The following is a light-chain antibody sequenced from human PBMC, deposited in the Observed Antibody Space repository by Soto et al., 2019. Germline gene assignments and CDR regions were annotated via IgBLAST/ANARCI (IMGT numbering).Light chain of an antibody. Sequence: QSVLTQPPSASGSPGQSVTISCTGTNNDIGGYTYVSWYQQLPGKAPKLMIYEVNKRPSGIPDRFSGSKSGNTASLTVSGLQPEDEAQYFCSSYSRSINYVFGTGTNVTGL. V-gene: IGLV2-8*01. CDR3: SSYSRSINYV. CDR2: EVN. J-gene: IGLJ1*01. CDR1: NNDIGGYTY.